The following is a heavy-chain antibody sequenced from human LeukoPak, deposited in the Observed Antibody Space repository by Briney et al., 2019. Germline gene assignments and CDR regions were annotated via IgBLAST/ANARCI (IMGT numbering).Heavy chain of an antibody. V-gene: IGHV3-21*01. J-gene: IGHJ2*01. CDR3: ARDVGYGGNSGWYFDL. CDR2: ISSSSSYI. Sequence: GGSLRLSCAASGFTFSSYSMNWVRQAPGKGLEWVSSISSSSSYIYYADSVKGRFTISRDNAKNSLYLQMNSLRAEDTAVYYCARDVGYGGNSGWYFDLWGRGTLVTVSS. CDR1: GFTFSSYS. D-gene: IGHD4-23*01.